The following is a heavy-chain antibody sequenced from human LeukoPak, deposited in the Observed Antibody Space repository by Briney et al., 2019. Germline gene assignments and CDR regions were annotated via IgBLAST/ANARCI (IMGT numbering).Heavy chain of an antibody. CDR3: ARSRYSSGGVDY. V-gene: IGHV4-34*01. CDR2: INHSGST. J-gene: IGHJ4*02. D-gene: IGHD6-19*01. CDR1: GGSFSGYY. Sequence: SETLSLTCAVYGGSFSGYYWSWIRQPPGKGLEWIGEINHSGSTNYNPSLKSRVTISVDTSKNQFSLKLSSVTAADTAVYYCARSRYSSGGVDYWGQGTLVTVSS.